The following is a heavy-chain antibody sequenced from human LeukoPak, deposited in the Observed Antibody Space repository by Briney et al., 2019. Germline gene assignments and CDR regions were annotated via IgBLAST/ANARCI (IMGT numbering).Heavy chain of an antibody. Sequence: GGSLRLSCVASGFTFSNYWMHWVRQAPGKGLVWVSRITSDGTSATYADSVEGRFTISRDNAKNTLFLQMNSLRAEDTAMYFCARARYADGPDYWGQGTLVTVSS. CDR1: GFTFSNYW. D-gene: IGHD3-16*01. V-gene: IGHV3-74*01. J-gene: IGHJ4*02. CDR3: ARARYADGPDY. CDR2: ITSDGTSA.